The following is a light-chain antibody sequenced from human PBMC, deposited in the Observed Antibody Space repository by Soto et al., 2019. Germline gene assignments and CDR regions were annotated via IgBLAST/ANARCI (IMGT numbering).Light chain of an antibody. CDR3: QQSHSTPVT. J-gene: IGKJ3*01. CDR2: AAS. CDR1: QSISSY. Sequence: DIQMTQSPSSLSASVGDRVTITCRASQSISSYLNWYQQKQEKAPKLLIYAASSLESGVPSRFSGSRSGTDVTLTISSLQPEDFATYYCQQSHSTPVTFGPGTKVDIK. V-gene: IGKV1-39*01.